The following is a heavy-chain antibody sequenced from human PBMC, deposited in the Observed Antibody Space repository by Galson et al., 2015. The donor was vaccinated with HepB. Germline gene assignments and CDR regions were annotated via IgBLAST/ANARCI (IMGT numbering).Heavy chain of an antibody. Sequence: SLRLSCAASGFTFSSYWMSWVRQAPGKGLEWVANIKQDGSEKYYVDSVKGRFTISRDNAKNSLYLQMNSLRAEDTAAYYCARVYSSGWYFFGPLDYWGQGTLVTVSS. CDR3: ARVYSSGWYFFGPLDY. D-gene: IGHD6-19*01. J-gene: IGHJ4*02. CDR1: GFTFSSYW. V-gene: IGHV3-7*01. CDR2: IKQDGSEK.